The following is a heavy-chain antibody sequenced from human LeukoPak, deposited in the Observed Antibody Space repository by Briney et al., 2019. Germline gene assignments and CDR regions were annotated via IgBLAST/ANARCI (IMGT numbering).Heavy chain of an antibody. Sequence: ASVKVSCKASGYTFTGYYMHWVRQAPGQGLEWMGWINPNSGGTNFAQKFQGRVTMTRDTSISTAYMELSRLRSDDTAEYYCAREQLTGDLYYYYGMDVWGQGTTVTVSS. D-gene: IGHD7-27*01. V-gene: IGHV1-2*02. CDR1: GYTFTGYY. CDR3: AREQLTGDLYYYYGMDV. CDR2: INPNSGGT. J-gene: IGHJ6*02.